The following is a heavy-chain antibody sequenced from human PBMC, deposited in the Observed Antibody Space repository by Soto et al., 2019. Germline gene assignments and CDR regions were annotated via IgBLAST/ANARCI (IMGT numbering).Heavy chain of an antibody. D-gene: IGHD1-26*01. CDR1: GFTFSDYV. V-gene: IGHV3-33*01. Sequence: GGSLRLSCAASGFTFSDYVMHWVRQAPGKGLEWVAVIWYRGRDIFYADSVKGRFTISRDNSKNTLYLQLNSLRAEDTAVYYCARDQGGQSGNFIFDNWGQGTLVTVSS. CDR2: IWYRGRDI. J-gene: IGHJ4*02. CDR3: ARDQGGQSGNFIFDN.